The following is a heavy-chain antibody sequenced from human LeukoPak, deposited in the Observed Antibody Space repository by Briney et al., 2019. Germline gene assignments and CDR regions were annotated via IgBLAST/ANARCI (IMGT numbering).Heavy chain of an antibody. CDR2: INHSGST. CDR1: GGSFSGYY. J-gene: IGHJ6*03. D-gene: IGHD1-1*01. CDR3: ARQARTGYYYYYYYMDV. V-gene: IGHV4-34*01. Sequence: SETLSLTCAVYGGSFSGYYWSWIRQPPGKGLEWIGEINHSGSTNYNPSLKSRVTISVDTSKNQFSLKLSSVTAADTAVYYCARQARTGYYYYYYYMDVWGKGTTVTVSS.